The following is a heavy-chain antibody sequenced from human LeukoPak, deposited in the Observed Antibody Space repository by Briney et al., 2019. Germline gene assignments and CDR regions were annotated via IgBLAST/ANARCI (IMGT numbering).Heavy chain of an antibody. Sequence: GGSLRLSCAASGFTFSNYWMTWVRQAPGRGLEWVANIRQDGSEKYYVDSVKGRFTISRDNAKNSLYLQMNSLRDEDTAVYYCARMIDYNYGYALDYWGQGTLVTVSS. CDR2: IRQDGSEK. V-gene: IGHV3-7*02. J-gene: IGHJ4*02. CDR1: GFTFSNYW. CDR3: ARMIDYNYGYALDY. D-gene: IGHD5-18*01.